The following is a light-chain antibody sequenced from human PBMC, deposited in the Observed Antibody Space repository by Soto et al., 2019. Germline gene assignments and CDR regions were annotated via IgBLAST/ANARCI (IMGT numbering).Light chain of an antibody. Sequence: DIQLTQSPSFLSASVGDRVTIACRASHDISNYLAWYQQKPGKAPKLLIYAASTLQSGVPSRFSGSGSGTEFTLTISSLQPEDFATYYCQQLNSSPFTFGPGTKVDIK. J-gene: IGKJ3*01. CDR1: HDISNY. CDR3: QQLNSSPFT. V-gene: IGKV1-9*01. CDR2: AAS.